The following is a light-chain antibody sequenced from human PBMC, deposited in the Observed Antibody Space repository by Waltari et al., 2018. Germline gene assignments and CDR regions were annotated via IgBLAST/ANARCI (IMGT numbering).Light chain of an antibody. Sequence: QSVLTQPPSASGTPGQRVTISCSGSSSNVGRDNVYWYQQPPGPAPKLLIDNDIQPPAGVPDRFSGSKSGTSASLAISGLRSEDEGDYYCAAWDDRLRAYVFGTGTQVTVL. CDR3: AAWDDRLRAYV. J-gene: IGLJ1*01. CDR1: SSNVGRDN. V-gene: IGLV1-47*01. CDR2: NDI.